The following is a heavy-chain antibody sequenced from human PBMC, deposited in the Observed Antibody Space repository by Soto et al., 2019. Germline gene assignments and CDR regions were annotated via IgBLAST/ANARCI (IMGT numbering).Heavy chain of an antibody. CDR3: AREGTYYDILTGSSGANYYYGMDV. CDR1: GGTFSSYA. J-gene: IGHJ6*02. V-gene: IGHV1-69*13. D-gene: IGHD3-9*01. Sequence: ASVKVSCKASGGTFSSYAISWVRQAPGQGLEWMGGIIPIFGTANYAQKFQGRVTITADESTSTAYMELSSLRSEDTAVYYCAREGTYYDILTGSSGANYYYGMDVWGQGTTVTVSS. CDR2: IIPIFGTA.